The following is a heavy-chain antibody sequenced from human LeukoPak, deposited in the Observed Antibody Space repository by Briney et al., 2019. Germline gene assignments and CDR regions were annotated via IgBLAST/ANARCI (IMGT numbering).Heavy chain of an antibody. CDR3: AREALRFLEWFSPNDY. J-gene: IGHJ4*02. V-gene: IGHV1-2*02. Sequence: ASVKVSCKASGYTFTGYYMHWVRQAPGQGLEWMGWINPNSGGTNYAQKFQGRVTMTRDTSISTAYMELSRLRSDDTAVYYCAREALRFLEWFSPNDYWGQGTLVTASS. CDR1: GYTFTGYY. CDR2: INPNSGGT. D-gene: IGHD3-3*01.